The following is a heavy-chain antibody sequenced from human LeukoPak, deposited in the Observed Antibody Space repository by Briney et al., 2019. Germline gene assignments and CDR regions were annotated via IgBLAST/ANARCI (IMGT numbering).Heavy chain of an antibody. J-gene: IGHJ4*02. CDR2: ISISGSTI. D-gene: IGHD3-10*01. Sequence: GGTLRLSCAASGFTFSSYGMSWVRQAPGKGLEWVSYISISGSTIYYADSVKGRFTISRDNAKNSLYLQMNSLRAEDTAVYYCAGFDYYGSESYYNHFDSWGQGTLVTVSS. CDR3: AGFDYYGSESYYNHFDS. CDR1: GFTFSSYG. V-gene: IGHV3-48*04.